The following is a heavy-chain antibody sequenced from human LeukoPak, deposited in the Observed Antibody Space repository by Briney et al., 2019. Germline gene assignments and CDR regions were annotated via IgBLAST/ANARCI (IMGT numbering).Heavy chain of an antibody. CDR3: ATDHERAGDISFFYLDV. J-gene: IGHJ6*03. V-gene: IGHV1-69*13. CDR1: GGAFSSYA. CDR2: IVPMFGTP. D-gene: IGHD7-27*01. Sequence: SVKVSCKASGGAFSSYAFSWVRQAPDQGLEWMGGIVPMFGTPTYSQKFKGRITLTADESTSTAYMELSSLRSEDTALYYCATDHERAGDISFFYLDVWGKGTTVIVSS.